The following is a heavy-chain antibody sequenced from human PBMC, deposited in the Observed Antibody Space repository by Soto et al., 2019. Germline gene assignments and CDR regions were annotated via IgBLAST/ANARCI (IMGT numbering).Heavy chain of an antibody. V-gene: IGHV3-21*01. D-gene: IGHD2-2*01. CDR2: ISSSSSYI. J-gene: IGHJ5*02. CDR1: GFTFSSYS. Sequence: GGSLRLSCAASGFTFSSYSMNWVRQAPGKGLEWVSSISSSSSYIYYADSVKGRFTISRDNAKNSLYLQMNSLRAEDTAVYYCARDPLTRDIVVVPAANWFDPWGQGTLVTVSS. CDR3: ARDPLTRDIVVVPAANWFDP.